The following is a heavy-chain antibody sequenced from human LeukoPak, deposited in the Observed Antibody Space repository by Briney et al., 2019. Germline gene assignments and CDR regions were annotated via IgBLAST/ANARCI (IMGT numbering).Heavy chain of an antibody. D-gene: IGHD5-12*01. CDR2: ISGSGGST. J-gene: IGHJ6*02. CDR3: TRLRANSGYDYYYYGLDV. V-gene: IGHV3-23*01. CDR1: GFTFTKYA. Sequence: GGSLRLSCAASGFTFTKYAMTWVRQAPGKGPEWVSGISGSGGSTYYAGSVRGRFTISRDNAKNTLFLQMNSLRAEDTAVYYCTRLRANSGYDYYYYGLDVWGQGTTVTVSS.